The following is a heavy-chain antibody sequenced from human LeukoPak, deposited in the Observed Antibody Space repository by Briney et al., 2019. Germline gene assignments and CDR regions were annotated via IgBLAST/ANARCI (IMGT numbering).Heavy chain of an antibody. V-gene: IGHV3-21*01. J-gene: IGHJ6*02. D-gene: IGHD3-10*01. CDR2: ISSSSSYI. Sequence: GSLRLSCAASGFTFSSYSMNWVRQAPGKGLEWISSISSSSSYIYYADSVKGRFTISRDNAKNSLYLQMNSLRAEDTAVYYCARDIFGSGSSEYYYYYYGMAVWGQGTTVTVSS. CDR3: ARDIFGSGSSEYYYYYYGMAV. CDR1: GFTFSSYS.